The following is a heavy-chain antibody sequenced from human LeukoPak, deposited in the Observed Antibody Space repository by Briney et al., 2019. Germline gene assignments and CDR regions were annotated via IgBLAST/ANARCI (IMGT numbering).Heavy chain of an antibody. CDR2: ISAYNGNT. Sequence: QAPGXXXXXVXXISAYNGNTNYAQKLQGRVTMTTDTSTSTAHMELRSLRSDDTAVYYCARGTFWSGYYYGMDVWGQGTTVTVSS. J-gene: IGHJ6*02. D-gene: IGHD3-3*01. V-gene: IGHV1-18*01. CDR3: ARGTFWSGYYYGMDV.